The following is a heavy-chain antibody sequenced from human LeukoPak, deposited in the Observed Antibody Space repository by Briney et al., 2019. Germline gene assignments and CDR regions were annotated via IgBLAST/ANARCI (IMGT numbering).Heavy chain of an antibody. CDR3: ARASGYYYGDFDY. V-gene: IGHV4-39*07. Sequence: SETLSLTCTVSGGSISSSSYYWGWIRQPPGKGLEWIGSIYYSGSTYYNPSLKSRVTISVDTSKNQFSLKLSSVTAADTAVYYCARASGYYYGDFDYWGQGTLVTVSS. CDR2: IYYSGST. CDR1: GGSISSSSYY. D-gene: IGHD3-22*01. J-gene: IGHJ4*02.